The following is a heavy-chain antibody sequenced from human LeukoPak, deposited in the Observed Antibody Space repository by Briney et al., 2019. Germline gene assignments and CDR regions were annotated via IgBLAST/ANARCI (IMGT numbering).Heavy chain of an antibody. CDR3: ARQYYYDSSGYYYGGLNWFDP. V-gene: IGHV1-2*02. CDR2: INPNSGGT. J-gene: IGHJ5*02. CDR1: GYTFTGYY. D-gene: IGHD3-22*01. Sequence: ASVKVSCKASGYTFTGYYMHWVRQAPGHGLEWMGWINPNSGGTNYAQKFQGRVTMTRDTSISTAYMELSRLRSDDTAVYYCARQYYYDSSGYYYGGLNWFDPWGQGTLVTVSS.